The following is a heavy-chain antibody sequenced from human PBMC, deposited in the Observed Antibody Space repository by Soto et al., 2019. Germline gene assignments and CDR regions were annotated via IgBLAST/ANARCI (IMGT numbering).Heavy chain of an antibody. V-gene: IGHV3-74*01. CDR1: GFSFSGYW. CDR2: INGDGSST. CDR3: ARGGAYIYGPQYD. J-gene: IGHJ4*02. Sequence: EVQLVESGGGLVQPGGSLRLSCATSGFSFSGYWIHWVRQAPGKGLVWVSHINGDGSSTNYADSVKGRFTISRDYAKNTLYLQMNSLRVEDPAVYYCARGGAYIYGPQYDWGQGTLVTVSS. D-gene: IGHD5-18*01.